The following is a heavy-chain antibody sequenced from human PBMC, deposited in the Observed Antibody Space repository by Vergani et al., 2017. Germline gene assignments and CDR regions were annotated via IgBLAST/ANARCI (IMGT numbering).Heavy chain of an antibody. CDR2: IIPIFGTA. Sequence: QVQLVQSGAEVKKPGSSVKVSCKASGGTFSSYAISWVRQAPGQGLEWMGGIIPIFGTANCAQKFQGRVTITADESTSTAYMELSSLRSEDTAVYYCARGEGYGDYAPPIAFDIWGQGTMVTVSS. CDR1: GGTFSSYA. D-gene: IGHD4-17*01. J-gene: IGHJ3*02. CDR3: ARGEGYGDYAPPIAFDI. V-gene: IGHV1-69*01.